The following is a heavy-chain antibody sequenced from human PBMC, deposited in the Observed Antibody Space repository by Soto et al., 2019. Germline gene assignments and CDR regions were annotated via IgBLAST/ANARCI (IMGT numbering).Heavy chain of an antibody. CDR2: INHSGST. CDR1: GGSFSGYY. V-gene: IGHV4-34*01. Sequence: SETLSLTCAVYGGSFSGYYWSWIRQPPGKGLEWIGEINHSGSTNYNPSLKSRVTISVDTSKNQFSLKLSSVTAADTAVYYCARLGVLMVYARRGMDVWGQGTTVTVSS. D-gene: IGHD2-8*01. CDR3: ARLGVLMVYARRGMDV. J-gene: IGHJ6*02.